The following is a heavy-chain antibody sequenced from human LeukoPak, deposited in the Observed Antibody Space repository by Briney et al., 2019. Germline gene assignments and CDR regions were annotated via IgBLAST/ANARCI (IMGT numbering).Heavy chain of an antibody. CDR1: GFTFSSYS. V-gene: IGHV3-48*04. J-gene: IGHJ4*02. D-gene: IGHD3-10*01. CDR2: ISSSSSTI. CDR3: ARVGGAYYGSGSYYSGY. Sequence: GGSLRLSCAASGFTFSSYSMNWVRQAPGKGLEWVSYISSSSSTIYYADSVKGRFTISRDNAKNSLYLQMNSLRAEDTAVYYCARVGGAYYGSGSYYSGYWGQGTLVTVSS.